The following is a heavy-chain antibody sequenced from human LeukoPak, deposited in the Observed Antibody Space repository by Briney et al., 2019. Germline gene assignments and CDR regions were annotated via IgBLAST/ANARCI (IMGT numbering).Heavy chain of an antibody. CDR1: GFTFRSYG. D-gene: IGHD3-9*01. CDR2: ISYDGSNK. CDR3: AKEILRRFDY. Sequence: RAGGSLRLSCAACGFTFRSYGMHGVRQAPGKGLEGVAVISYDGSNKYYAESVKGRFTISRDNSKNALYQQMNSLRAEDTAVHYCAKEILRRFDYWGQGTLVTVCS. V-gene: IGHV3-30*18. J-gene: IGHJ4*02.